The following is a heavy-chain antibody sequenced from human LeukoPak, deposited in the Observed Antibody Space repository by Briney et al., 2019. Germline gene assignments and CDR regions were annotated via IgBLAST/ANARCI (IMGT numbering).Heavy chain of an antibody. Sequence: GRSLRLSCAASGFTFSSYGMHWVRQAPGKGLEWVAVISYDGSYKGYADSVRGRFTISRDTSNNTLSLLMNSLRAEDTAVYYCVNVEESSGWSYFGYWGQGTLVTVSP. V-gene: IGHV3-30*18. D-gene: IGHD6-19*01. J-gene: IGHJ4*02. CDR3: VNVEESSGWSYFGY. CDR2: ISYDGSYK. CDR1: GFTFSSYG.